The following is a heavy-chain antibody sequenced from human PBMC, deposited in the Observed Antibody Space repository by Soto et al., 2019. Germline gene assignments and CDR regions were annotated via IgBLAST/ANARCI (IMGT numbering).Heavy chain of an antibody. CDR1: GYSFTSYW. CDR2: IYPGDSDT. CDR3: ARDARGCYYDSSGPPDAFDI. J-gene: IGHJ3*02. Sequence: PGESLKISCKGSGYSFTSYWIGWVRQMPGKGLEWMGIIYPGDSDTRYSPSFQGQVTISADKSISTAYLQWSSLKASDTAMYYCARDARGCYYDSSGPPDAFDIWGQGTMVTVSS. D-gene: IGHD3-22*01. V-gene: IGHV5-51*01.